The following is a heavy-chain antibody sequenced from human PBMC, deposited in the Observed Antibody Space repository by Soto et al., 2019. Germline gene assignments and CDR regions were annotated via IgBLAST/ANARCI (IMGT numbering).Heavy chain of an antibody. J-gene: IGHJ4*02. V-gene: IGHV4-59*01. CDR1: GGSISSYY. Sequence: PSETLSLTCTVSGGSISSYYWSWIRQPPGKGLEWIGYIYYSGSTNYNPSLKSRVTISVDTSKNQFSLKLSSVTAADTAVYYCAGKYYYDSSGYYSVDYWGQGTLGTV. CDR2: IYYSGST. D-gene: IGHD3-22*01. CDR3: AGKYYYDSSGYYSVDY.